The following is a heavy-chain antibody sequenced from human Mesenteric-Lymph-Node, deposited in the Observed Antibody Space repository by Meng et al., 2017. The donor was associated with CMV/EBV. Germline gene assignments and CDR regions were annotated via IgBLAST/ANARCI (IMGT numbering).Heavy chain of an antibody. CDR3: ARDLVGYYCSGGSCYSRWFDP. J-gene: IGHJ5*02. CDR1: GCSY. Sequence: GCSYCSWIRQHPWTGLEWIGYIYYSGSTYYNPSLKSRVTISVDTSKNQFSLKLSSVTAADTAVYYCARDLVGYYCSGGSCYSRWFDPWGQGTLVTVSS. D-gene: IGHD2-15*01. V-gene: IGHV4-31*02. CDR2: IYYSGST.